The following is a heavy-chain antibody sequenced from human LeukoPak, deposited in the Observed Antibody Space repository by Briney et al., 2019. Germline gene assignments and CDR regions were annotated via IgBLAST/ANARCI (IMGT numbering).Heavy chain of an antibody. D-gene: IGHD1-26*01. CDR1: GGSISSGGYY. CDR2: IYYSGST. V-gene: IGHV4-39*07. Sequence: SETLSLTCTVSGGSISSGGYYWSWIRQPPGKGLEWIGSIYYSGSTYYNPSLKSRVTISVDTSKNQFSLKLSSVTAADTAVYYCARGLWELLQGGPYFDYWGQGTLVTVSS. CDR3: ARGLWELLQGGPYFDY. J-gene: IGHJ4*02.